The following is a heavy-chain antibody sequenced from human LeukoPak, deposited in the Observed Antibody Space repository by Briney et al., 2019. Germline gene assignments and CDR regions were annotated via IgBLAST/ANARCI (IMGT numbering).Heavy chain of an antibody. V-gene: IGHV3-64*01. D-gene: IGHD1-26*01. J-gene: IGHJ4*02. CDR1: GFSFSNYV. CDR2: ITDNGRTT. Sequence: GGSLRLSCAASGFSFSNYVMHWVRQAPGKGLEYVSGITDNGRTTTYANSVKGRFTSSRDNSKNTLYLQMGSLRSDDMAVYYCARSDDGSFSYWGQGTLVTVSS. CDR3: ARSDDGSFSY.